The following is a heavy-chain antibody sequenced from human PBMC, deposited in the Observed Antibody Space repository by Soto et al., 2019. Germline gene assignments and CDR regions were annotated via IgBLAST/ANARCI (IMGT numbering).Heavy chain of an antibody. J-gene: IGHJ2*01. CDR1: GFTFINFA. CDR3: ARKVPGSTSRPDYWYFDL. D-gene: IGHD3-10*01. Sequence: EVQLLESGGGLVQPGGSLRLSCAGSGFTFINFAMNWVRQAPGKGLEWVSTISVGGDAAFFADSVRGRFTISRDNSKDTVTLQMNSLGVDDTAVYYCARKVPGSTSRPDYWYFDLWGRGTLVTVSS. CDR2: ISVGGDAA. V-gene: IGHV3-23*01.